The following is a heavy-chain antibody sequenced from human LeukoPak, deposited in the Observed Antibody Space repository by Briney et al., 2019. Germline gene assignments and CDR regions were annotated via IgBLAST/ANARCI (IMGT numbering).Heavy chain of an antibody. CDR1: GGSISSYY. V-gene: IGHV4-59*01. Sequence: SETLSLTCSVSGGSISSYYWSWIRQPPGKGLEWIGYIYYSGSTNYNPSLKSRVTISVDTSKNQFSLKLSSVTAADTAVYYCARVDPDSSSTLEVFDYWGQGTLVTVSS. CDR3: ARVDPDSSSTLEVFDY. J-gene: IGHJ4*02. D-gene: IGHD6-6*01. CDR2: IYYSGST.